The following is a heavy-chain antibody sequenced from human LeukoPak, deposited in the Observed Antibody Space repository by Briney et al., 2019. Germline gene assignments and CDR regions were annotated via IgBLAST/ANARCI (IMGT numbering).Heavy chain of an antibody. CDR2: IYTSGST. D-gene: IGHD6-13*01. CDR1: GGSISSGSYY. Sequence: PSETLSLTCSVSGGSISSGSYYWSWIRQPAGKGLEWIGRIYTSGSTNYNPSLKSRVTISVDTSKNQFSLKLSSVTAADTAVYYCARSCGYSSSWYGSDWFDPWGQGTQVTVSS. J-gene: IGHJ5*01. V-gene: IGHV4-61*02. CDR3: ARSCGYSSSWYGSDWFDP.